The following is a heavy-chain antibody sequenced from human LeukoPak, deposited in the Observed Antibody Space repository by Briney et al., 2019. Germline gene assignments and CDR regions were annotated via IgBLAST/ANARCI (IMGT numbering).Heavy chain of an antibody. Sequence: GGSLRLSCAASEFTFSSYAMQWVRQAPGKGLEWVSGISASGGSTYYADSVKGRFTISRDNSKNTLYLQMNSLRAEGTAIYYCAKYVSAKGPPYGLDVWGQGTTVTVSS. CDR3: AKYVSAKGPPYGLDV. D-gene: IGHD2/OR15-2a*01. CDR1: EFTFSSYA. V-gene: IGHV3-23*01. CDR2: ISASGGST. J-gene: IGHJ6*02.